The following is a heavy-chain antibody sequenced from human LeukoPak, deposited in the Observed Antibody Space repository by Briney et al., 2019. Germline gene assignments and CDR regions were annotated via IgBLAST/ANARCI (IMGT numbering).Heavy chain of an antibody. J-gene: IGHJ4*02. D-gene: IGHD3-10*01. CDR1: GFTFSSYA. Sequence: GSLRLSCAASGFTFSSYAMSWVRQAPGKGLEWVSAISGSGGSTYYADSVKGRFTISRDNSKNTLYLQMNSLRAEDMAVYYCAKEREYGSGSYYDYWGQGTLVTVSS. CDR3: AKEREYGSGSYYDY. V-gene: IGHV3-23*01. CDR2: ISGSGGST.